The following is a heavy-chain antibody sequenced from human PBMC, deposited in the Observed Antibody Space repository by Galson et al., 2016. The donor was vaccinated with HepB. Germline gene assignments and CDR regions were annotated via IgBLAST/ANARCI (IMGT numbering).Heavy chain of an antibody. CDR3: ASRAGDYYDNSGYYYYYNYGMDV. CDR1: GGTFSNYA. V-gene: IGHV1-69*13. D-gene: IGHD3-22*01. Sequence: SVKVSCKASGGTFSNYAISWVRQAPGQGLEWMGGIIPIFGTANYAQNFQGRGTITADESTSTAYMELSSLRSEDTAVYYCASRAGDYYDNSGYYYYYNYGMDVWGQGTTVTVSS. CDR2: IIPIFGTA. J-gene: IGHJ6*02.